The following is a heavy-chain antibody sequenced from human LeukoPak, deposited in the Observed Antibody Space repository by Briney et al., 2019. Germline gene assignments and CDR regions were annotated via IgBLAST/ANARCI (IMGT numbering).Heavy chain of an antibody. CDR3: ARGSGYFDH. Sequence: GKSLRLSCAASGFTFKNFAMHGVRQAPGKGLAGVTLISSDGSRQNYADSVTGRFTISRDNSRNTLFLQMNSLRPEDTAVYYCARGSGYFDHWGQGTLVTVSS. J-gene: IGHJ4*02. CDR1: GFTFKNFA. CDR2: ISSDGSRQ. V-gene: IGHV3-30*04. D-gene: IGHD3-3*01.